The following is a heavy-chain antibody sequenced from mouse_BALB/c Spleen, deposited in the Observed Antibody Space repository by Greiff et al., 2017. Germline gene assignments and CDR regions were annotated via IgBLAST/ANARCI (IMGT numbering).Heavy chain of an antibody. J-gene: IGHJ2*01. CDR2: IDPSDSYT. CDR3: TTAYYRYDGYFDY. D-gene: IGHD2-14*01. V-gene: IGHV1S127*01. Sequence: QVQLQQSGAELVKPGASVKMSCKASGYTFTSYWMHWVKQRPGQGLEWIGVIDPSDSYTSYNQKFKGKATLTVDTSSSTAYMQLSSLTSEDSAVYYCTTAYYRYDGYFDYWGQGTTLTVSS. CDR1: GYTFTSYW.